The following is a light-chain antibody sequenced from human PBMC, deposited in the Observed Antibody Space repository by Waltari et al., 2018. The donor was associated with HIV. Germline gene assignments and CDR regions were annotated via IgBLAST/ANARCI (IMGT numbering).Light chain of an antibody. J-gene: IGLJ3*02. CDR3: AAWDDRLDGQGV. CDR1: RSNIGPNT. Sequence: QSVLTQPPSASGTPGQRVTIPCSGTRSNIGPNTVNWYQIIPGTAPKLLIYNDNQRPSGVPDRFSGSRSGTSASLAISGLQSEDEADYYCAAWDDRLDGQGVFGGGTTLTVL. CDR2: NDN. V-gene: IGLV1-44*01.